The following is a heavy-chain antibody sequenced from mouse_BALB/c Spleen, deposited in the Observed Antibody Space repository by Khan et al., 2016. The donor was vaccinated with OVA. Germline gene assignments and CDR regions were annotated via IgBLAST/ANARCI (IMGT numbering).Heavy chain of an antibody. D-gene: IGHD3-3*01. CDR1: GFSLTRFG. CDR2: IWAGGST. J-gene: IGHJ2*01. V-gene: IGHV2-9*02. Sequence: VQLVESGPGLVAPSQSLSFTCTVPGFSLTRFGVHWVRQPPGKGLEWLGVIWAGGSTNYNSALMSRLSISKDKSKSQVFLKMNSLQTEDTAMYYGAGLEDIWGQGTTLTVSS. CDR3: AGLEDI.